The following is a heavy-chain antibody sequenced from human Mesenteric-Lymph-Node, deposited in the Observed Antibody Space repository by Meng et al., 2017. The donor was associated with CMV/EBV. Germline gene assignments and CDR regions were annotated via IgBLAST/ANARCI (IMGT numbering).Heavy chain of an antibody. J-gene: IGHJ4*02. CDR1: GGTFSGCD. D-gene: IGHD4-23*01. V-gene: IGHV4-34*01. Sequence: QVQLLQWGAGLLKPSETLSLTCSVYGGTFSGCDWSWIRKPPGKGLEWIGEINHSESTNYNPSLKSRVTISVDTSKNQFSLKLSSVTAADTAVYYCARHQRWLKSEGGFNYWGQGTLVTVSS. CDR2: INHSEST. CDR3: ARHQRWLKSEGGFNY.